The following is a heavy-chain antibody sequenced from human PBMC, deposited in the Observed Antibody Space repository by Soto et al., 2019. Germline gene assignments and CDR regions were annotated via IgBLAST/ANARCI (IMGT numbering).Heavy chain of an antibody. V-gene: IGHV2-26*01. Sequence: QVTLKESDPVLVKPTETLTLTCTVSGFSLRNTRMGVSWIRQSPGKALEWLAHIFSNDAKSYSPSLKSRLAISRDTSKSQVMLTMTNVAPVDTATYYCARSLYVDYVHWYFDLWGRGTLVTVSS. CDR2: IFSNDAK. J-gene: IGHJ2*01. CDR1: GFSLRNTRMG. D-gene: IGHD4-17*01. CDR3: ARSLYVDYVHWYFDL.